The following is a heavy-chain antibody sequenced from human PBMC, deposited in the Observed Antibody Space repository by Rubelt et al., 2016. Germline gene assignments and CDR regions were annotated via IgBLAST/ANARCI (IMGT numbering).Heavy chain of an antibody. Sequence: QVQLVQSGAEVTKPGASVKVSCKASGYTFTGYYMHWVRQAPGQGLEWMGWINPNSGGTNYARKFQGGVTMTRDTSISTAYMGLSRLRTDDTAVYYCARFAIGGHSSGYLFDYWGQGTLVTVSS. J-gene: IGHJ4*02. D-gene: IGHD3-22*01. CDR3: ARFAIGGHSSGYLFDY. CDR2: INPNSGGT. V-gene: IGHV1-2*02. CDR1: GYTFTGYY.